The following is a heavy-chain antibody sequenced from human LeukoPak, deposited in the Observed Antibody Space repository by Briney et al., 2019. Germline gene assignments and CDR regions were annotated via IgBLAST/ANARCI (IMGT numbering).Heavy chain of an antibody. J-gene: IGHJ6*03. CDR3: ARGNVDTAMVRGYYYYMDV. CDR1: GFTFSSYS. CDR2: ISSSSSYI. D-gene: IGHD5-18*01. Sequence: GGSLRLSCAASGFTFSSYSMNWVRQAPGKGLEWVSSISSSSSYIYYADSVKGRFTISRDNAKNSLYLQMNSLRAEDTAVYYCARGNVDTAMVRGYYYYMDVWGKGTTVTVSS. V-gene: IGHV3-21*01.